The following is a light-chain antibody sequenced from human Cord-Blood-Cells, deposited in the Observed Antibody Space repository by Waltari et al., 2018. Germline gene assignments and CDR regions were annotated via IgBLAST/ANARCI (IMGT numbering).Light chain of an antibody. Sequence: QSALTQPASVSGSPGQSITISCTGTSSDVGGYNYVSWYQQHPGKAPKLMIYDVSNRPSGGSKRFSGSKSGNTASLTISGLQAEDEADYYCSSYTSSSTLFGTGTKVTVL. CDR3: SSYTSSSTL. CDR2: DVS. J-gene: IGLJ1*01. CDR1: SSDVGGYNY. V-gene: IGLV2-14*01.